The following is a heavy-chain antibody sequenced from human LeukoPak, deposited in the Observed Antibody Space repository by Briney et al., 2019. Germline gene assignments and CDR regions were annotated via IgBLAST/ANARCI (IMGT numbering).Heavy chain of an antibody. Sequence: GGSLRLSCAASGFTFDDYAMHWVRQAPGKGLEWVSLISGDGGSTYYADSVKGRFTISRDNSKNSLYLQMNSLRTEDTALYHCAKGGLRFYLDVWGQGTTVTVSS. CDR1: GFTFDDYA. CDR3: AKGGLRFYLDV. J-gene: IGHJ6*02. CDR2: ISGDGGST. D-gene: IGHD4-17*01. V-gene: IGHV3-43*02.